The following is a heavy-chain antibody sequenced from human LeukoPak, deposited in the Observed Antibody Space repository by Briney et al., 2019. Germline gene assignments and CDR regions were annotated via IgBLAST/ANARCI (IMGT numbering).Heavy chain of an antibody. CDR1: GGSISSHY. Sequence: SETLSLTCTVSGGSISSHYWSWIRQPPGKGLEWIGYLYYSGSTNYNPSLKSRVTISVDTSKNQFSLKLSSVTAADTAVYYCARTHDCSSTSCYRNYYYYYLDVWGKGTTVTVSS. V-gene: IGHV4-59*11. CDR3: ARTHDCSSTSCYRNYYYYYLDV. CDR2: LYYSGST. J-gene: IGHJ6*03. D-gene: IGHD2-2*01.